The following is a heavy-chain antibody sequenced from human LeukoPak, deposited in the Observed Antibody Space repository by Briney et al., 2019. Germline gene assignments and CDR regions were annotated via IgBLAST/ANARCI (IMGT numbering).Heavy chain of an antibody. V-gene: IGHV3-30*02. CDR2: IRYDGSNK. Sequence: GGSLSLSCAASGFAFSRYGMHWVRQAPGKGLEWVAFIRYDGSNKYYADSVKGRFTISRDNSKNTLYLQMNSLRAEDTAVYYCAKDNTTSVTYYYYGMDVWGQGTTVTVSS. CDR3: AKDNTTSVTYYYYGMDV. J-gene: IGHJ6*02. CDR1: GFAFSRYG. D-gene: IGHD2/OR15-2a*01.